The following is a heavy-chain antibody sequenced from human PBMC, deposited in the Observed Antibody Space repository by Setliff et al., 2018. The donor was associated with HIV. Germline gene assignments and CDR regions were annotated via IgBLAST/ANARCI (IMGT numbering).Heavy chain of an antibody. CDR2: IYHSGTT. D-gene: IGHD5-12*01. J-gene: IGHJ6*03. CDR3: ARHGAYEAYYDYMDV. CDR1: GYSISSGHC. V-gene: IGHV4-38-2*01. Sequence: PSETLSLTCAVSGYSISSGHCWGWIRQPPGKGLEWIGSIYHSGTTYDNPSLKSRVTISVDTSKNQFSLKLSSVTAADTAVYYCARHGAYEAYYDYMDVWGKGTTVTVS.